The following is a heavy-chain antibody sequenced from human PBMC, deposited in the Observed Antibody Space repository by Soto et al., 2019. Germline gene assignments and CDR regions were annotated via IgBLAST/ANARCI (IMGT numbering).Heavy chain of an antibody. V-gene: IGHV4-4*02. CDR1: GGSISSSNW. CDR2: IYHSGST. Sequence: QVQLQESGPGLVKPSGTLSLTCAVSGGSISSSNWWSWVRQPPGKGLEWIGEIYHSGSTNYNPSLKSRVTISVDKSMNQFSLKLSSVAAAATAVYYCARVVGAGTRVDYWGQGTLVTVSS. D-gene: IGHD2-2*01. CDR3: ARVVGAGTRVDY. J-gene: IGHJ4*02.